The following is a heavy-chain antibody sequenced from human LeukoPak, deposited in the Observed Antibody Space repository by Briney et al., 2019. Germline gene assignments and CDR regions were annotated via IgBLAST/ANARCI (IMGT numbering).Heavy chain of an antibody. CDR2: INSDGSST. Sequence: GGSLRLSCAASGFTFSSYWMHWVRQAPGKGLVWVSRINSDGSSTSYADSVKGRFTISRDNAKNTLYLQMNSLRPEDTAVYFCTRDIRLTTDRDAFDIWGQGTMVTVSS. CDR3: TRDIRLTTDRDAFDI. J-gene: IGHJ3*02. CDR1: GFTFSSYW. D-gene: IGHD1-14*01. V-gene: IGHV3-74*01.